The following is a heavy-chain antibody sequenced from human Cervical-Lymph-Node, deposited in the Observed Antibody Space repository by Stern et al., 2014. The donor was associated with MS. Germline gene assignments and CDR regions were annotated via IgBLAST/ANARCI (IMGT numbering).Heavy chain of an antibody. D-gene: IGHD3-16*01. CDR2: INPSGGRT. CDR3: ARVGRVTKDAFDI. V-gene: IGHV1-46*01. J-gene: IGHJ3*02. Sequence: VQLVESGAEVKKPGASVKVSCKASGYTFTSYYMHWVRQAPGQGLERMGIINPSGGRTRYAPKFQGRVTMTRDTSTSTVYMELSSLRSEDTAVYYCARVGRVTKDAFDIWGQGTMV. CDR1: GYTFTSYY.